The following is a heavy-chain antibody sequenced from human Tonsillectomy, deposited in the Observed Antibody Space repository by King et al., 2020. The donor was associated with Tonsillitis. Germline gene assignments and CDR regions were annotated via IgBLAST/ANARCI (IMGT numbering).Heavy chain of an antibody. J-gene: IGHJ6*03. CDR3: AGEERFYDFWSGYPGGGDDYFYYYMDV. CDR2: ISGSGGNT. V-gene: IGHV3-23*04. Sequence: DVQLVESGGGLVQPGGSLRLSCAASGITFSSYAMNWVRQTPGKGLEWVSGISGSGGNTYYADSMKGRFTMSRDNSKNTLYLQMNSLRAEDTAVYYCAGEERFYDFWSGYPGGGDDYFYYYMDVWGKGTAVTVSS. D-gene: IGHD3-3*01. CDR1: GITFSSYA.